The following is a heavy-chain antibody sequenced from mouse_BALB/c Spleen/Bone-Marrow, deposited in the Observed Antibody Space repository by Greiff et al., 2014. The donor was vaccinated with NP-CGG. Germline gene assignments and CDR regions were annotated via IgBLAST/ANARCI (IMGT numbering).Heavy chain of an antibody. V-gene: IGHV5-17*02. Sequence: EVQLVESGGGLVQPGGSRELSCAASGFTFSNFGMHWFRQSPEKGLEWVAFVSTGSTIIYYADTVKGRFTISRDNPENTLFLQMTSLRSEDTAIYYCARSHFYGNYFDYWGQGTTLTVSS. D-gene: IGHD2-1*01. CDR1: GFTFSNFG. CDR2: VSTGSTII. J-gene: IGHJ2*01. CDR3: ARSHFYGNYFDY.